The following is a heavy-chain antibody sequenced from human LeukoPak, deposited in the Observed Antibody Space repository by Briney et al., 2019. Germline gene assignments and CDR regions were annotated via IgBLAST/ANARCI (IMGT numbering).Heavy chain of an antibody. CDR3: AKPVWYYDILTGPTEYYYYMHV. D-gene: IGHD3-9*01. CDR2: ISGSGGST. V-gene: IGHV3-23*01. CDR1: GFTFSSYA. Sequence: PGGTLRLSCAASGFTFSSYAMSWVRQAPGKGLEWVSAISGSGGSTYYADSVKGRFTISRDNSKNTLYLQMNSLRAEDTAVYYCAKPVWYYDILTGPTEYYYYMHVWVKGTTVTVSS. J-gene: IGHJ6*03.